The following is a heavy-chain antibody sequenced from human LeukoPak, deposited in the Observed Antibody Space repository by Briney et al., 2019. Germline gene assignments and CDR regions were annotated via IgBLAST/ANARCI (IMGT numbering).Heavy chain of an antibody. D-gene: IGHD3-10*01. CDR2: ISWNSGSI. J-gene: IGHJ4*02. CDR1: GFTFDDYA. Sequence: GGSLRLSCAASGFTFDDYAMHWVRHAPGKGLEWVSGISWNSGSIGYADSVKGRFTISRDNAKNSLYLQMNSLRAEDTAVYYCARDPAPLNSYGSGSYQDYWGQGTLVTVSS. CDR3: ARDPAPLNSYGSGSYQDY. V-gene: IGHV3-9*01.